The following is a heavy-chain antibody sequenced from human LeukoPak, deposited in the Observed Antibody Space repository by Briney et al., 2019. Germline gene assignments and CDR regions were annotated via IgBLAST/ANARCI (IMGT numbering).Heavy chain of an antibody. CDR3: AGNLYTRFGDC. V-gene: IGHV3-74*01. CDR2: IKTDGSIT. CDR1: GFTFSSYW. Sequence: GGSLRLSCAASGFTFSSYWMCWVRQDPGKGLAWVSCIKTDGSITAYAGSVKGRFTISRDNAKNTLYLQMNSLRADDTAVYYCAGNLYTRFGDCWGQGALVTVSS. D-gene: IGHD2-2*01. J-gene: IGHJ4*02.